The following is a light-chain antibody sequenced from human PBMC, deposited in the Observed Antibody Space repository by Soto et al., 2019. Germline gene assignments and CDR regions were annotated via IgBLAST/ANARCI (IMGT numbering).Light chain of an antibody. CDR2: DAS. J-gene: IGKJ3*01. Sequence: EIVLTQSPATLSLSPGERATLSCRASQSVSSYLAWYHQKPGQAPRLLIYDASNRATGIPARFSGGGSGTDFTLTITSLEPEDFAVYYCQQRSNWPPGFTFGPGTKVDIK. CDR1: QSVSSY. V-gene: IGKV3-11*01. CDR3: QQRSNWPPGFT.